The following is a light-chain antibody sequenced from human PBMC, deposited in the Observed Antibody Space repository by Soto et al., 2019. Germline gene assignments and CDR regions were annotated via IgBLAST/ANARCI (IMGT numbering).Light chain of an antibody. J-gene: IGLJ2*01. Sequence: QSALTQPASVSGSPGQTITISCTGAVSEVAGYTYVSWYQQHPGKGPKVIIYDVSNRPLGVSNRFSGSKSGTTASLTISGLQAEDDADYYCSSFTRIVGLFGGGTKLTVL. CDR3: SSFTRIVGL. CDR2: DVS. V-gene: IGLV2-14*03. CDR1: VSEVAGYTY.